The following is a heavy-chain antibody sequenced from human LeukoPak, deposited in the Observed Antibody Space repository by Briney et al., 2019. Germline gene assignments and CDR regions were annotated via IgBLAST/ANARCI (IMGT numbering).Heavy chain of an antibody. V-gene: IGHV4-34*01. D-gene: IGHD3-22*01. CDR3: ARANYYDSSGRYRHWYFDL. J-gene: IGHJ2*01. CDR1: GGSFSGYY. CDR2: INHSGST. Sequence: SETLSLTCAVYGGSFSGYYWSWIRQPPGKGLEWIGEINHSGSTNYNPSLKSRVTISVDTSKNQFSLKLSSVTAADTAVYYCARANYYDSSGRYRHWYFDLWGRGTLVTVSS.